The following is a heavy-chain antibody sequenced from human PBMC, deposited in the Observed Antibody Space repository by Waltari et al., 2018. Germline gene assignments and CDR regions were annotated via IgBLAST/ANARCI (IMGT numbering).Heavy chain of an antibody. D-gene: IGHD3-3*01. CDR3: ASCLSTSCLISYYFYMDV. J-gene: IGHJ6*02. V-gene: IGHV1-69*14. Sequence: QVQLVQSGAEVKKAGSSVKVSCMASGVTFSSNPVSWVRQAPGQGREWMGGITPVFGTSKYAKKFQGRFTITADRSTRTAYMEMTSLRSDDTAVYYCASCLSTSCLISYYFYMDVWGQGTTVTVSS. CDR2: ITPVFGTS. CDR1: GVTFSSNP.